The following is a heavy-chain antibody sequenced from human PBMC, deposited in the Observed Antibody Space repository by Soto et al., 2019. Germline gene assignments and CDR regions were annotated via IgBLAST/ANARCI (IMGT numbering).Heavy chain of an antibody. D-gene: IGHD3-22*01. CDR2: IIPIFGTA. CDR1: GGSFNRHT. J-gene: IGHJ4*02. CDR3: ARGWGYDSTDYYYAY. V-gene: IGHV1-69*06. Sequence: QVQLVQSGAEVRKPGSSVRVSCKASGGSFNRHTISWVRQAPGQGLEWMGGIIPIFGTANHAQKFQGRVTIIADKATSTSYREVSIERSDDTAKYYCARGWGYDSTDYYYAYWGQGTLVIVSS.